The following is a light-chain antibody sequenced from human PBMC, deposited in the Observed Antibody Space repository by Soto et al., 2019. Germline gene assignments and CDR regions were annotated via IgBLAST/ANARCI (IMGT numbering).Light chain of an antibody. V-gene: IGKV1-12*01. Sequence: DIQMTQSPSSVSASVGDRFTITCLASQDISSWLVWYQQKPGKAPKLLIYAASSLQSGVPSRFSGSGSGTDFTLTINSLQPEDFATYYCQQSYSTLLTFGGGTKVDIK. CDR3: QQSYSTLLT. J-gene: IGKJ4*01. CDR1: QDISSW. CDR2: AAS.